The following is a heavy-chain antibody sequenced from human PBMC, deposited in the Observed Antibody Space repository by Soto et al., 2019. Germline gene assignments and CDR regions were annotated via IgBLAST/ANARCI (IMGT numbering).Heavy chain of an antibody. CDR1: GGSFSGYY. V-gene: IGHV4-34*01. J-gene: IGHJ4*02. CDR3: ARTYSSSWSPFEY. CDR2: INQSGST. Sequence: QVQLQQWGAGLLKPSETLSLTCAVYGGSFSGYYWSWIRQPPGKGLEWIGEINQSGSTTYKPSLTSRVTISVDTSKNQFCLKLSSVTAADTAVFYCARTYSSSWSPFEYWGQGALVTVSS. D-gene: IGHD6-13*01.